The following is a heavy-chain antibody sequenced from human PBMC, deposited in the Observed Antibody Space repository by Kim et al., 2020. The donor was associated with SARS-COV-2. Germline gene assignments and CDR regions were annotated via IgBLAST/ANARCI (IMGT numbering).Heavy chain of an antibody. J-gene: IGHJ5*02. Sequence: SETLSLTCAVYGGSFSGYYWSWIRQPPGKGLEWIGEINHSGSTNYNPSLKSRVTISVYTSKNQFSLKLSSVTAADTAVYYCARAGGWFDPWGQGTLVTVSS. CDR3: ARAGGWFDP. CDR2: INHSGST. D-gene: IGHD3-10*01. V-gene: IGHV4-34*01. CDR1: GGSFSGYY.